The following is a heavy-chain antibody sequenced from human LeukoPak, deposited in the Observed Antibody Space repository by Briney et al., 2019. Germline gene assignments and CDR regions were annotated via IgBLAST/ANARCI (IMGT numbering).Heavy chain of an antibody. V-gene: IGHV4-39*01. D-gene: IGHD3-16*01. CDR1: GDSISSSSYY. Sequence: SETLSLTCTVSGDSISSSSYYWGWIRQPPGKGLEWIGSIFYTGSTYYNPSLQSRVTISIDTSKNQFSLKLSSVTAADTAVYYCARLFTGWFDPWGQGTLVTVSS. CDR3: ARLFTGWFDP. J-gene: IGHJ5*02. CDR2: IFYTGST.